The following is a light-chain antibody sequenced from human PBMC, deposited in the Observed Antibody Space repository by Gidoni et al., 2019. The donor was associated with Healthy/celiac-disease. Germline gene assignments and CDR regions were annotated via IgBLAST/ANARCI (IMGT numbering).Light chain of an antibody. V-gene: IGKV1-39*01. Sequence: SASVGDRVTITCRASQSISSYLNWYQQKPGKAPKLLIYAASSLQSGVPSRFSGSGSGTDFTLTISSLQPEDFATYYCQQSYSTPPWLTFGGGTKVEIK. CDR3: QQSYSTPPWLT. CDR1: QSISSY. J-gene: IGKJ4*01. CDR2: AAS.